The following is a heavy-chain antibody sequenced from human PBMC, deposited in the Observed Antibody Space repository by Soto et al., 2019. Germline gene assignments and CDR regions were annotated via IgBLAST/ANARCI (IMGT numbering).Heavy chain of an antibody. CDR1: SGSFSGYY. Sequence: KPSETLSLTCSIYSGSFSGYYWSWGRQPPGKGLEWIGEISQSGNTNYSPSLKSRVSISIDTSKKQFSLNLASVSAADTAVYYCARAPKVSGSSQTRPDFWGQGTLVTVSS. CDR2: ISQSGNT. D-gene: IGHD6-6*01. CDR3: ARAPKVSGSSQTRPDF. V-gene: IGHV4-34*01. J-gene: IGHJ4*02.